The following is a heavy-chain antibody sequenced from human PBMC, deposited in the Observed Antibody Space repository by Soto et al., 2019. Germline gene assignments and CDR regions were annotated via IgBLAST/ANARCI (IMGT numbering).Heavy chain of an antibody. D-gene: IGHD3-10*01. J-gene: IGHJ3*01. CDR3: ARFYGNAFDX. Sequence: SETLSLTCSVSGGSITTISYNWDWIRQPPGKGLELIGTIYYDGRTSYNPSLKSKVTISVDTSKNHFALKVSSVTAADTAVYYCARFYGNAFDXWGRGTVVTVS. CDR1: GGSITTISYN. CDR2: IYYDGRT. V-gene: IGHV4-39*02.